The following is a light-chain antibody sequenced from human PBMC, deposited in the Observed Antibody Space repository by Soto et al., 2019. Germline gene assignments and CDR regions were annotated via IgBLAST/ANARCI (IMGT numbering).Light chain of an antibody. Sequence: IQMTQYPSSLSACICDRVTLPFRASQSISSYLNWYQQTPGKAPKLLIYAASSLQSGVPSRFSGSGSGTDFTLTISNLQPEDFATYYCQQSDSTPTFGQGTKVHI. CDR1: QSISSY. J-gene: IGKJ2*01. V-gene: IGKV1-39*01. CDR3: QQSDSTPT. CDR2: AAS.